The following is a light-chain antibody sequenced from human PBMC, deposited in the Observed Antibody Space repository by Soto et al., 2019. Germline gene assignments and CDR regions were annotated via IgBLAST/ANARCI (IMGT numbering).Light chain of an antibody. CDR3: QQSYSTPRT. CDR2: AAS. CDR1: QSISSY. Sequence: DIQITQSPSSLSASVGDRVTITCRASQSISSYLNWYQQKPGKAPKLLIYAASSLQSGVPSRFSGSGSGTDFTLTISSXQPEDLATYYCQQSYSTPRTFGQGTKVDIK. J-gene: IGKJ1*01. V-gene: IGKV1-39*01.